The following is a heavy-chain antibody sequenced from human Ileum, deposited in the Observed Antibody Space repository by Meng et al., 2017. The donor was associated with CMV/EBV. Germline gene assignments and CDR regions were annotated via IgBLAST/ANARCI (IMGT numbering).Heavy chain of an antibody. V-gene: IGHV3-30*04. CDR3: GGFWSGPLDY. J-gene: IGHJ4*02. Sequence: GESLKISCAASGFTFSSYAMHWVRQAPGKGLEWVAVISYDGSNKYYADSVKGRFTISRDNSKNTLYLQMNSLRAEDTAVYYCGGFWSGPLDYWGQGTLVTVSS. CDR1: GFTFSSYA. D-gene: IGHD3-3*01. CDR2: ISYDGSNK.